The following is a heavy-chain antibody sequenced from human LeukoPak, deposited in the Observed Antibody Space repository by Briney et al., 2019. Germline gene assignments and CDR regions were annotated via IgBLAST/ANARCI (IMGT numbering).Heavy chain of an antibody. J-gene: IGHJ4*02. Sequence: GGSLRLSCAASGFTFSSYAMSWVRQAPGKGLEWVSSISSSSSYIYYADSVKGRFTISRDNAKNSLYLQMNSLRAEDTAVYYCARVGDTAMVTDYWGQGTLVTVSS. CDR2: ISSSSSYI. CDR3: ARVGDTAMVTDY. V-gene: IGHV3-21*01. CDR1: GFTFSSYA. D-gene: IGHD5-18*01.